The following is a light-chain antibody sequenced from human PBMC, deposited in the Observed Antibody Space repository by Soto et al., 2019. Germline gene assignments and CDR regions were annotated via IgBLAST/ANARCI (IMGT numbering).Light chain of an antibody. CDR2: DAS. CDR1: QSVRSS. Sequence: EIVLTQSPDTLSLSPGERATLSCRASQSVRSSLAWYQQKPGQAPRLLIYDASNRATGIPARFSGSGSGKDFTLNISSIETEDFAVYYCQQRTNWPPDVTFGPGTKVEIK. V-gene: IGKV3-11*01. CDR3: QQRTNWPPDVT. J-gene: IGKJ3*01.